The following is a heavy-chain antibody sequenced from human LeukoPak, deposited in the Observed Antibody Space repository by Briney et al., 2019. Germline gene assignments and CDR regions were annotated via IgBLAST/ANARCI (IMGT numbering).Heavy chain of an antibody. CDR3: ARGVGATNHFDY. CDR2: ISYDGSSK. J-gene: IGHJ4*02. CDR1: GFTFSSYA. V-gene: IGHV3-30-3*01. Sequence: GRSLRLSCAASGFTFSSYAMHWVRQAPGKGLEWVAVISYDGSSKYYADSVKGRFTISRDNSKNTLYLQMNSLRAEDTAVYYCARGVGATNHFDYWGQGTLVTVSS. D-gene: IGHD1-26*01.